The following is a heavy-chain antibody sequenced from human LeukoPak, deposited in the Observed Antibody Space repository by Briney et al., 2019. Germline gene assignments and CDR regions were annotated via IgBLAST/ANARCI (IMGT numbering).Heavy chain of an antibody. J-gene: IGHJ4*02. CDR1: GFTFSSYE. CDR2: ISSSGDII. D-gene: IGHD2-15*01. V-gene: IGHV3-48*03. Sequence: GGSLRLSCAASGFTFSSYEINWVRQAPRKGLEWVSYISSSGDIIYYADSVKGRLTFPRDNAKNSLYLQMNSLRAEDTAVYYCARVGRDSQHLDYWGPGTLVTVSS. CDR3: ARVGRDSQHLDY.